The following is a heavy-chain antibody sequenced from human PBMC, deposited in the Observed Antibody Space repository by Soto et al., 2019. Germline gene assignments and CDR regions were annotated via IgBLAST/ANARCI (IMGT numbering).Heavy chain of an antibody. Sequence: GGSLRLSCAASGFTFDDYAMHWVRQAPGKGLEWVSGISWNSGSIGYADSVKGRFTISRDNAKNSLYLQMNSLRAEDTALYYWAKDGRSSWHGPFDYWGQGTLVTVSS. CDR1: GFTFDDYA. D-gene: IGHD6-13*01. J-gene: IGHJ4*02. CDR3: AKDGRSSWHGPFDY. CDR2: ISWNSGSI. V-gene: IGHV3-9*01.